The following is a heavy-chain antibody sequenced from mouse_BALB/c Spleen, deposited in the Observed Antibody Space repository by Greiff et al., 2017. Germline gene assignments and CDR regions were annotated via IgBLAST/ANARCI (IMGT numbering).Heavy chain of an antibody. CDR3: ARWDYGSSYRFDY. CDR2: ISSGGGNT. J-gene: IGHJ2*01. D-gene: IGHD1-1*01. V-gene: IGHV5-9*03. CDR1: GFTFSSYT. Sequence: EVMLVESGGGLVKPGGSLKLSCAASGFTFSSYTMSWVRQTPEKRLEWVATISSGGGNTYYPDSVKGRFTISRDNAKNNLYLQMSSLRSEDTALYYCARWDYGSSYRFDYWGQGTTLTVSS.